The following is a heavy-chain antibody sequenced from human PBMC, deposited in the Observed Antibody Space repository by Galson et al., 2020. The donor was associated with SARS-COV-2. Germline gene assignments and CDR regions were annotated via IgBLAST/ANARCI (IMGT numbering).Heavy chain of an antibody. Sequence: TGGSLRLSCAASGFTFRNAWMSWVRQAPGKGLEWVGHIKNEADGGSTDYAAPVKDRFTISRDNSKNTLYLQMNSLKTEDTAVYYWTTEERWGGFDYWGQGTLVTVSS. D-gene: IGHD3-10*01. V-gene: IGHV3-15*01. J-gene: IGHJ4*02. CDR2: IKNEADGGST. CDR3: TTEERWGGFDY. CDR1: GFTFRNAW.